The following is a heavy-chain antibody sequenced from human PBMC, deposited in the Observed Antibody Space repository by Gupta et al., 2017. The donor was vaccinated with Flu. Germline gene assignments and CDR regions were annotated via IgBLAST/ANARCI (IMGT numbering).Heavy chain of an antibody. D-gene: IGHD3-10*01. CDR3: ARDLSRLRGFDY. CDR2: INTSGGST. V-gene: IGHV1-46*01. J-gene: IGHJ4*02. Sequence: QVQLVQSGAEVKKPGASVKVSCKASGYTFTSYYMHWVRQAPGQGLEWMGIINTSGGSTSYAQKFQGRVTMTRDTSTSTVYMELSSLRSEDTAVYYCARDLSRLRGFDYWGQGTLVTVSS. CDR1: GYTFTSYY.